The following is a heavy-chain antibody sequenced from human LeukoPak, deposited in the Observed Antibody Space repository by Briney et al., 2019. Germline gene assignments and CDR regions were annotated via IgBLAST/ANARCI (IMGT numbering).Heavy chain of an antibody. CDR2: ISYDGSNK. CDR3: ARKARSSGPLDY. V-gene: IGHV3-30-3*01. Sequence: GGSLRLSSAASGFTFSSYAMHWVRQAPGKGLEWVAVISYDGSNKYYADSVKGRFTISRDNSKNTLYLQMNSLRAEDTAVYYCARKARSSGPLDYWGQGTLVTVSS. J-gene: IGHJ4*02. D-gene: IGHD6-19*01. CDR1: GFTFSSYA.